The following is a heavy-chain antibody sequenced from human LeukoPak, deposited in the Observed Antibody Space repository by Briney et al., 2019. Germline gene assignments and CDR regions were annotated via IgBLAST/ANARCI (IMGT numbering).Heavy chain of an antibody. CDR1: GGSISTSNYY. J-gene: IGHJ4*02. CDR2: IFYSGST. CDR3: ARDKSMVRGVKGGFDY. D-gene: IGHD3-10*01. V-gene: IGHV4-39*07. Sequence: SETLSLTCTVSGGSISTSNYYWGWIRQPPGKGLEWIGNIFYSGSTYYSPSLRSRVTISLDTSRNQFSLKLSSVTAADTAVYYCARDKSMVRGVKGGFDYWGQGTLVTVSS.